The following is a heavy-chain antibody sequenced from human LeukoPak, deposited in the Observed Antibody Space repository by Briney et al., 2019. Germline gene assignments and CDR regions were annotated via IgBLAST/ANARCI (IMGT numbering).Heavy chain of an antibody. CDR3: ARDREGDYIWGSYRPDWLDP. Sequence: PGGSLRLSCAASGFTFSSYTMNWARQAPGKGLEWVSPISSSSYIYYADSVKGRFTISRDNAKNSLYLQMNSLRAEDTAVYYCARDREGDYIWGSYRPDWLDPWGQGTLVTVSS. J-gene: IGHJ5*02. V-gene: IGHV3-21*01. D-gene: IGHD3-16*02. CDR1: GFTFSSYT. CDR2: ISSSSYI.